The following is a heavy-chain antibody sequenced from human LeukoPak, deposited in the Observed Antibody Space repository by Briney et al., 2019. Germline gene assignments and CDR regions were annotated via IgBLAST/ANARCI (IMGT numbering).Heavy chain of an antibody. CDR3: ARWDYGDYSFDY. V-gene: IGHV1-69*04. D-gene: IGHD4-17*01. Sequence: SVKVSCKASGGTFSSYAISWVRQAPGQGLEWMGRIIPILGIANYAQKFQGRVTITADKSTSTAYMELSSLRSEDTAVYYCARWDYGDYSFDYWGQGTLVTVSS. J-gene: IGHJ4*02. CDR2: IIPILGIA. CDR1: GGTFSSYA.